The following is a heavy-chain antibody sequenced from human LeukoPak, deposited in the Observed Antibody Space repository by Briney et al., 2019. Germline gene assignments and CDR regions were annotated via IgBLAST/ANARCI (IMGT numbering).Heavy chain of an antibody. V-gene: IGHV1-18*01. J-gene: IGHJ6*02. D-gene: IGHD1/OR15-1a*01. CDR3: ARGTXXDXXXTXRXXGMDV. CDR1: GYTFTSYG. CDR2: ISAYNGNT. Sequence: ASVKVSCKASGYTFTSYGISWVRQAPGQGLEWMGWISAYNGNTNYAQKLQGRVTMTTDTSTSTAYIELRSLRSDDTAVYYCARGTXXDXXXTXRXXGMDVWDQGTTVTVSS.